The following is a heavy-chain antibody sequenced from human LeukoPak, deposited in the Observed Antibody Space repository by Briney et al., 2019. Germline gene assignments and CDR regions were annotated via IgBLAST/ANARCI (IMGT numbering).Heavy chain of an antibody. Sequence: SETLSLTCTVSGGSMSNFYWTWIRQPAGKGLEWIGRIYSSGSTNYNPSFNSRVSMSVDTSKNQFSLRLNSVTAADTAMYFCAKSGGYGLIDYWGQGTRVIVSS. D-gene: IGHD1-26*01. J-gene: IGHJ4*02. CDR1: GGSMSNFY. CDR3: AKSGGYGLIDY. V-gene: IGHV4-4*07. CDR2: IYSSGST.